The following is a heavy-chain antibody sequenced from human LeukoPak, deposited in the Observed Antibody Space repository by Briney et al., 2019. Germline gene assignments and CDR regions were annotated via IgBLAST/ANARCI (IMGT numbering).Heavy chain of an antibody. CDR2: IKQDGSEK. J-gene: IGHJ3*02. V-gene: IGHV3-7*03. Sequence: GGSLRLSCAASGFTFSSYWMSWVRKAPGKGLEWVANIKQDGSEKYYVDSVKGQFTISRDNAKNSLYLQMNSLRAEDTAVYHCARVGENQRAFDIWGQGTMVTVSS. CDR1: GFTFSSYW. D-gene: IGHD1-14*01. CDR3: ARVGENQRAFDI.